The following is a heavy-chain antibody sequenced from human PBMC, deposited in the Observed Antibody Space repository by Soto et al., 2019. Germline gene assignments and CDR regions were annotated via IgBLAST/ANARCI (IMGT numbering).Heavy chain of an antibody. V-gene: IGHV1-69*13. CDR2: IIPIFGTA. D-gene: IGHD2-15*01. CDR3: ASIVVVVAATPPEIYYYYGMDV. Sequence: SVKVSCKASGGTFSSYAISWVRQAPGQGLEWMGGIIPIFGTANYAQKFQGRVTITADESTSTAYMELSSLRSEDTAVYYCASIVVVVAATPPEIYYYYGMDVWGQGTTVTVSS. CDR1: GGTFSSYA. J-gene: IGHJ6*02.